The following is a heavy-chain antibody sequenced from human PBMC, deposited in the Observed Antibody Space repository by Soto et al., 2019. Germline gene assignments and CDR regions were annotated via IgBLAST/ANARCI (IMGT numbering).Heavy chain of an antibody. J-gene: IGHJ5*02. CDR3: AKGTEYDFWSGYTSNNWFDP. CDR1: GFTFSSYA. D-gene: IGHD3-3*01. V-gene: IGHV3-23*01. Sequence: EVQLLESGGGLVQPGGSLRLSCAASGFTFSSYAMSWVRQAPGKGLEWVSAISGSGGSTYYADSVKGRFTISRDNSKNTLYLQMNSLRAEDTAVYYCAKGTEYDFWSGYTSNNWFDPWGQGTLVTVSS. CDR2: ISGSGGST.